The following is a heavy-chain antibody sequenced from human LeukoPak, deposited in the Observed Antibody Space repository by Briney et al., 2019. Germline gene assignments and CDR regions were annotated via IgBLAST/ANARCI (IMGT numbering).Heavy chain of an antibody. D-gene: IGHD5-18*01. CDR2: IDAGNGNT. J-gene: IGHJ4*02. Sequence: ASVKVSCKASGYTFTSYAMHWVRQAPGQRLEWMGWIDAGNGNTKYSQEFQGRVTITRDTSASTAYMELSSLRSEDMAVYYCARGTHDTAMDALDYWGQGTLVTVSS. V-gene: IGHV1-3*03. CDR1: GYTFTSYA. CDR3: ARGTHDTAMDALDY.